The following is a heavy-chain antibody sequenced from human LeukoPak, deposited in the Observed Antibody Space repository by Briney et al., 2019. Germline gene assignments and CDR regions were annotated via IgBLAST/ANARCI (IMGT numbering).Heavy chain of an antibody. CDR1: GFTFDDYG. CDR3: ARYYADYYYYYYMDV. CDR2: INWNGGSA. V-gene: IGHV3-20*04. J-gene: IGHJ6*03. D-gene: IGHD1-26*01. Sequence: PGGSLGLSCAASGFTFDDYGMSWVRQAPGKGLEWVSGINWNGGSAGYADSVKGRFTISRDNAKNSLYLQMNSLRAEDTALYYCARYYADYYYYYYMDVWGKGTTVTVSS.